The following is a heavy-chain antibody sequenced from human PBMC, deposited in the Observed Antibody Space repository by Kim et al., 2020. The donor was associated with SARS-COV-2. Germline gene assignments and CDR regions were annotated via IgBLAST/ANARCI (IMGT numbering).Heavy chain of an antibody. Sequence: GESLKISCKGSGYSFTSYWISWVRQMPGKGLEWMGRIDPSDSYTNYSPSFQGHVTISADKSISTAYLQWSSLKASDTAMYYCARLGSFTLSSWYDLDYWGQGTLVTVSS. CDR2: IDPSDSYT. J-gene: IGHJ4*02. CDR3: ARLGSFTLSSWYDLDY. V-gene: IGHV5-10-1*01. D-gene: IGHD6-13*01. CDR1: GYSFTSYW.